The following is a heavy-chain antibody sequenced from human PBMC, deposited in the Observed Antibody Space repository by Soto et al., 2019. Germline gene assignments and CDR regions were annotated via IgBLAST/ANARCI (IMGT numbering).Heavy chain of an antibody. CDR2: IIPRFGTT. J-gene: IGHJ4*02. CDR1: GDSFSKYT. V-gene: IGHV1-69*01. D-gene: IGHD1-1*01. Sequence: QVQLVQSAAEVKKPGSSVRVSCKASGDSFSKYTVNWVRQAPRQGLEWMGGIIPRFGTTNYAPTLQDRVTITADQSMNTVYMELSSLRSEDTALYYCARGRGLYNSGRSQLDFWGQGTLVTVSS. CDR3: ARGRGLYNSGRSQLDF.